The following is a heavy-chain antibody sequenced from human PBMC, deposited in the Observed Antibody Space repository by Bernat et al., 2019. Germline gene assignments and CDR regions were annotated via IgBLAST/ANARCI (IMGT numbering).Heavy chain of an antibody. CDR3: AKRNLYNDGWYDF. J-gene: IGHJ4*02. D-gene: IGHD6-19*01. CDR1: GFTFSRYP. V-gene: IGHV3-23*01. Sequence: EVELLESGGDLVQPGGSQRLSCEASGFTFSRYPMTWVRQAPGKGLEWVSTISASGTKTYYADSVKGRFTVSRDNSKNTLYLQMNSLRAEDTAVYYCAKRNLYNDGWYDFWGQGTLVTVSS. CDR2: ISASGTKT.